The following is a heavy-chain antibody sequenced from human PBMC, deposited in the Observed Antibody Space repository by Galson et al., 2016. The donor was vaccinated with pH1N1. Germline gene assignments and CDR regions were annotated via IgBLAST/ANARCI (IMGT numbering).Heavy chain of an antibody. D-gene: IGHD6-19*01. V-gene: IGHV4-39*02. J-gene: IGHJ4*02. CDR1: GGSISSSSYY. Sequence: SETLSLTCTVSGGSISSSSYYWGWFRQPPGKGLEWIGDGYFNGDTYFNPSLKRRVTISVDTSKNHVSLRLSSLTAADTAVYYCAGRRTIPVAGRRMRSYFDSWGQGTLVTVSS. CDR3: AGRRTIPVAGRRMRSYFDS. CDR2: GYFNGDT.